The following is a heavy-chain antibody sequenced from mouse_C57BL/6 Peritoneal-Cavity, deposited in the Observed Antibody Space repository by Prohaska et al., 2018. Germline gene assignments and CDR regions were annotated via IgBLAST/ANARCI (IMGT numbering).Heavy chain of an antibody. Sequence: QVQMQHSDAELVKPGASVKISCKVSGYTFTDHTIHWMKQRPEQGMEWIGYIYPRDDNTKYKSKFTGKATLTADKSSSTAYMQLNSLTSEDSAVYVCARSYYYTMDYWGQGTSVTVSS. CDR3: ARSYYYTMDY. CDR1: GYTFTDHT. CDR2: IYPRDDNT. V-gene: IGHV1-78*01. J-gene: IGHJ4*01.